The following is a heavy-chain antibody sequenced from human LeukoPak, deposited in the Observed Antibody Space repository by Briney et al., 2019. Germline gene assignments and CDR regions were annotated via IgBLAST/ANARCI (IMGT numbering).Heavy chain of an antibody. V-gene: IGHV4-39*01. CDR3: ERRSHCMGGSCPPV. CDR2: IYYGGST. Sequence: PSETLSLTCTVSGDSISSSYYYWVWIRQPPGKGLEWIGSIYYGGSTYSNPSLKSRVTISSDTSKNQLSLKLYSVTATDTAVYYCERRSHCMGGSCPPVWGQGTTVTVSS. J-gene: IGHJ6*02. D-gene: IGHD2-15*01. CDR1: GDSISSSYYY.